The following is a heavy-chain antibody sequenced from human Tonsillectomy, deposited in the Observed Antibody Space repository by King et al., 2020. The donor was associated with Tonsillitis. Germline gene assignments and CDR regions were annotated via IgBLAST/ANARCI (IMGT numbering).Heavy chain of an antibody. D-gene: IGHD1-26*01. J-gene: IGHJ3*02. Sequence: WGWIRQPPGKGLEWIGTIYHSGSTYYNPYLRSRVIISVDTSKNQFSLRLSSVTATDTAVYYCARVATYSDAFDIWGQVIMVTVAS. V-gene: IGHV4-38-2*02. CDR3: ARVATYSDAFDI. CDR2: IYHSGST.